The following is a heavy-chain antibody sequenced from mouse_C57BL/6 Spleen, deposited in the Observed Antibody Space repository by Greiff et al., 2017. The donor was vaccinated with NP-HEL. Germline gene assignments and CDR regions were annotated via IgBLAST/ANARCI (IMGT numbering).Heavy chain of an antibody. CDR3: TITTVVAEGYAMDY. CDR1: GFNIKDYY. CDR2: IDPEDGDT. D-gene: IGHD1-1*01. J-gene: IGHJ4*01. Sequence: VQLKQSGAELVRPGASVKLSCTASGFNIKDYYMHWVKQRPEQGLEWIGRIDPEDGDTEYAPKFQGKATMTADTSSNTAYLQLSSLTSEDTAVYYCTITTVVAEGYAMDYWGQGTSVTVSS. V-gene: IGHV14-1*01.